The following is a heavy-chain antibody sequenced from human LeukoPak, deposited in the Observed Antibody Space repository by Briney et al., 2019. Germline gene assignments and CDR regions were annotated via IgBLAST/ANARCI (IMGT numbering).Heavy chain of an antibody. V-gene: IGHV5-51*01. Sequence: GESLKISWKGSGYRLTSYWIGWVRPMPGKGLEWVGIIYPGDSDTRYSPSFQGQVTISADKSISTAYLQWSSLKASDSAMYYCATLAYCGGDCYSGSFDYWGQGTLVTVSS. CDR2: IYPGDSDT. D-gene: IGHD2-21*02. CDR3: ATLAYCGGDCYSGSFDY. CDR1: GYRLTSYW. J-gene: IGHJ4*02.